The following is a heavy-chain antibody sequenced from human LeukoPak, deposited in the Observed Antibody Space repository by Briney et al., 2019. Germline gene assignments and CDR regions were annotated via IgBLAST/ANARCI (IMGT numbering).Heavy chain of an antibody. D-gene: IGHD2-2*01. V-gene: IGHV3-23*01. CDR1: GFTFSSDA. CDR2: ISGSGGST. CDR3: AKQGAVVPAARFDY. J-gene: IGHJ4*02. Sequence: GGSLRLSCAASGFTFSSDAMSWVRQAPGKGLEWVSAISGSGGSTYYADSVTGRFTVSRDNSKNTLYLQMNSLRAEDTAVYYCAKQGAVVPAARFDYWGQGTLVTVSS.